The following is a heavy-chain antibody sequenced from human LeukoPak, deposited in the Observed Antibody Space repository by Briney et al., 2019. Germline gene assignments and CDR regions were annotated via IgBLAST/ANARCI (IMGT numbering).Heavy chain of an antibody. CDR3: ARAPRYSSGWYWFDP. CDR1: GYTFTSYG. J-gene: IGHJ5*02. CDR2: ISAYNGNT. D-gene: IGHD6-19*01. Sequence: ASVKVSCKASGYTFTSYGISWVRQAPGQGLEWMGWISAYNGNTNYAQKLQGRDTMTTDTSTSTAYMELRSLRSDDTAVYYCARAPRYSSGWYWFDPWGQGTLVTVSS. V-gene: IGHV1-18*01.